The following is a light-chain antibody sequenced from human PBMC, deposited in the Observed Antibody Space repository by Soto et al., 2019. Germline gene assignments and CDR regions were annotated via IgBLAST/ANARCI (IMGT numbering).Light chain of an antibody. J-gene: IGKJ4*01. Sequence: DIQMTQYPSSLSASVGDRVTITCRASQSISSYLNWYQQKPGKAPKLLIYAASRLQSGVPSRFSCSGSGTDFTLTISSLQPEDFATYYCQQSYSTPLTFGGVTKVDIK. CDR1: QSISSY. CDR2: AAS. CDR3: QQSYSTPLT. V-gene: IGKV1-39*01.